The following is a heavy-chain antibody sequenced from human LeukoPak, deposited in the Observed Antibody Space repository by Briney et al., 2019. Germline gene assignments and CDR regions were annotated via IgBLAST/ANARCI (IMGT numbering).Heavy chain of an antibody. Sequence: GESLNISCQGFGYSFTSYWIGWVRQMPGKGLEWMGIIYPGDSDTRYSPSFQGQVTISAGKSITAAYLQWSSLKASDTAMYYRARLLNYGDLDYWGQGPLVTVSS. CDR2: IYPGDSDT. CDR1: GYSFTSYW. V-gene: IGHV5-51*01. CDR3: ARLLNYGDLDY. J-gene: IGHJ4*02. D-gene: IGHD4/OR15-4a*01.